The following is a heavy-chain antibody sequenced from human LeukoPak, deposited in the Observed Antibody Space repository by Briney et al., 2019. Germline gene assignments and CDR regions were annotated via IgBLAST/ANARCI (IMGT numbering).Heavy chain of an antibody. Sequence: SQTLSLTCAISGDSVSSNSAAWHWLRQSPSRGLEWLGRTYYRSKWYNDYAVSVKSRITINPDTSKNQFSLQLNSVTPEDTAVYYCARRRSQAVFYYDSSGYYFDYWGQGTLVTVSS. CDR2: TYYRSKWYN. V-gene: IGHV6-1*01. D-gene: IGHD3-22*01. J-gene: IGHJ4*02. CDR3: ARRRSQAVFYYDSSGYYFDY. CDR1: GDSVSSNSAA.